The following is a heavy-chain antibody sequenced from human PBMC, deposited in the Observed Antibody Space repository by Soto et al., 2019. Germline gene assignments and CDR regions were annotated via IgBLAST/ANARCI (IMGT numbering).Heavy chain of an antibody. D-gene: IGHD5-12*01. CDR2: IYSSGGT. J-gene: IGHJ4*02. CDR1: GGSVSSGSYY. Sequence: PSETLSLTCTVSGGSVSSGSYYWSWIRQPPGKGLEWIGYIYSSGGTSYNPPLKSRVTISVDTSKNQFSLKLSSVTAADTAVYFCARDGDGYNYWGQGTLVTVSS. V-gene: IGHV4-61*01. CDR3: ARDGDGYNY.